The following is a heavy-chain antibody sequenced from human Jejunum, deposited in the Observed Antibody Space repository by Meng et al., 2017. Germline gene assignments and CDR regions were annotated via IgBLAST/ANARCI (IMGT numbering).Heavy chain of an antibody. V-gene: IGHV1-18*01. J-gene: IGHJ4*02. CDR1: GYTFTSYG. Sequence: QVQRGRSGAEGKKPGASVKVSCKTSGYTFTSYGISWVRQAPGQGLEWMGWISTYNGNTNYAQKLQGRVTMTTDTSTSTAYMELRSLRSDDTAVYYCARDGVSFTMVRGGRYWGQGTLVTVSS. CDR3: ARDGVSFTMVRGGRY. CDR2: ISTYNGNT. D-gene: IGHD3-10*01.